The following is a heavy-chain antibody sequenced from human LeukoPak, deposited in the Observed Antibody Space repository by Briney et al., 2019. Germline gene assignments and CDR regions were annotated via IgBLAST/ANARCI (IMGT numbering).Heavy chain of an antibody. V-gene: IGHV4-39*01. Sequence: SETLSLTCSVSGGAISSDSYYWGWIRQPPGKGLEWIASINYSGSTYYNPSLNSRATISVDTSKTQFSLRLISVTAADTAVYYCARLSDFWGQGILVTVSS. J-gene: IGHJ4*02. CDR1: GGAISSDSYY. CDR2: INYSGST. CDR3: ARLSDF.